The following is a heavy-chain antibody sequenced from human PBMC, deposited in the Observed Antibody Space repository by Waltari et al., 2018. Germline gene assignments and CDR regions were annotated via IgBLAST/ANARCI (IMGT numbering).Heavy chain of an antibody. CDR1: GFALYNYG. V-gene: IGHV3-33*08. Sequence: QVQLVESGGGVVQPGRSLRLSCAAYGFALYNYGMHWVRQAPGKGLEWVAIIWFDGTTTYYAESVKGRFTISRDSSRNTVYLQMNSLRAEDTAVYYCARDDRSIAALQYWGQGTLVTVSS. D-gene: IGHD6-6*01. J-gene: IGHJ4*02. CDR2: IWFDGTTT. CDR3: ARDDRSIAALQY.